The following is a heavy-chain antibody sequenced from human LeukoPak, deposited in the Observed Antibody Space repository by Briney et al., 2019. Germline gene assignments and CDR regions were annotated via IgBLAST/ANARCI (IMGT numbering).Heavy chain of an antibody. CDR2: INHSGST. J-gene: IGHJ5*02. V-gene: IGHV4-4*02. CDR1: GFTFSSYAM. D-gene: IGHD6-6*01. Sequence: GSLRLSCAASGFTFSSYAMSWVRQPPGKGLEWIGEINHSGSTNYSPSLKSRVTISVDKSKNQFSLKLSSVTAADTAVYYCARAYDSSSPLVRFDPWGQGTLVTVSS. CDR3: ARAYDSSSPLVRFDP.